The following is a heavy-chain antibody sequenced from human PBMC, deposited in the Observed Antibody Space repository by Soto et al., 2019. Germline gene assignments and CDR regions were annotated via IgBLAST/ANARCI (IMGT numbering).Heavy chain of an antibody. CDR3: ATTPYYYGSGNLSYYFGY. J-gene: IGHJ4*02. CDR1: GGTFSSYA. CDR2: IIPIFGTA. V-gene: IGHV1-69*13. Sequence: SVKVSCKASGGTFSSYAISWVRQAPGQGLEWMGGIIPIFGTANYAQKFQGRVTITADESTSTAYMELSSLRSEDTAVYYCATTPYYYGSGNLSYYFGYWGQGTLVTVSS. D-gene: IGHD3-10*01.